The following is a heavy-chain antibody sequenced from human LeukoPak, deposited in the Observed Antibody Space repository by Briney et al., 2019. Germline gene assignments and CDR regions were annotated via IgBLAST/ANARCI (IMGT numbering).Heavy chain of an antibody. D-gene: IGHD6-19*01. CDR1: GFTFDDYA. CDR2: ISSSSSYI. V-gene: IGHV3-21*01. Sequence: PGRSLRLSCAASGFTFDDYAMHWVRQAPGKGLVWVSSISSSSSYIYYADSVKGRFTISRDNAKNSLYLQMNSLRAEETAVYYCARTTLVYSSGWYADYYYGMDVWGQGTTVTVSS. J-gene: IGHJ6*02. CDR3: ARTTLVYSSGWYADYYYGMDV.